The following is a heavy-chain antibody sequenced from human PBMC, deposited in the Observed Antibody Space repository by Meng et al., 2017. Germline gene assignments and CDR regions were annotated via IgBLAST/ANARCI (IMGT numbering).Heavy chain of an antibody. CDR1: GYSFTSYW. CDR3: PRGGPQYSSGWYSDY. CDR2: IHPGDSYT. D-gene: IGHD6-19*01. Sequence: KVSCKGSGYSFTSYWIGWVRQMPGKGLEWMGTIHPGDSYTRYSPSFQGQVTISVDKSIDTAYLQWNSLKASDTAMYYCPRGGPQYSSGWYSDYWGQGTLVTVSS. V-gene: IGHV5-51*01. J-gene: IGHJ4*02.